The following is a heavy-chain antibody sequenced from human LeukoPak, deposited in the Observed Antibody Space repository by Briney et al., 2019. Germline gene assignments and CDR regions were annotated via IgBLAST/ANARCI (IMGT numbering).Heavy chain of an antibody. J-gene: IGHJ4*02. Sequence: GGSLRLSCAASGFTVSSYYMSWVRQAPGKGLEWVAIIWYDGTKKYYADSVKGRFTISRDNSKNTLYLQMNSLRAEDTAVYYCARDRSTVLGHWGQGTLVTVSS. V-gene: IGHV3-33*08. CDR1: GFTVSSYY. D-gene: IGHD2-8*02. CDR2: IWYDGTKK. CDR3: ARDRSTVLGH.